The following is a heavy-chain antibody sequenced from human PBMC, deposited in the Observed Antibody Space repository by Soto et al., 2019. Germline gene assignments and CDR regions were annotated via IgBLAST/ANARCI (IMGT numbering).Heavy chain of an antibody. D-gene: IGHD6-13*01. CDR3: ARVSAAAAGLYGMDV. CDR2: IWYDGSNK. J-gene: IGHJ6*02. CDR1: GFTFSSYG. Sequence: GGSLRLSCAASGFTFSSYGMHWVRQAPGKGLEWVAVIWYDGSNKYYADSVKGRFTISRDNSKNTLYLQMNSLRAEDTAVYYCARVSAAAAGLYGMDVWGQGTTVTVSS. V-gene: IGHV3-33*01.